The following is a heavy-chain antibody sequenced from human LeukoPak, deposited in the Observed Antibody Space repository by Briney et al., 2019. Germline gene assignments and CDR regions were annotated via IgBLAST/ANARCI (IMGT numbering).Heavy chain of an antibody. J-gene: IGHJ4*02. CDR2: ISYDGSNK. Sequence: GGSLRLSCAASGFTFSIYGMHWVRQAPGKGLEWVAVISYDGSNKYYADSVKGRFTISRDNSKNTLYLQMNSLRAEDTAVYYCAKDVGSSWLFDYWGQGTLVTVSS. V-gene: IGHV3-30*18. D-gene: IGHD6-13*01. CDR3: AKDVGSSWLFDY. CDR1: GFTFSIYG.